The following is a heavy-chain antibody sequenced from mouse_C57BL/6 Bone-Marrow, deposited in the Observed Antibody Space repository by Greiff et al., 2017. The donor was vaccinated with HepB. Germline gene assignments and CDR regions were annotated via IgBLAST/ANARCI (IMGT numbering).Heavy chain of an antibody. J-gene: IGHJ1*03. CDR2: IHPNSGST. Sequence: QVQLQQPGAELVKPGASVKLSCKASGYTFTSYWMHWVKQRPGQGLEWIGMIHPNSGSTNYNEKFKGKATFTADTSSNTAYMQLSSLTTEDSAIYYCARTYWYFDVWGTGTTVTVSS. V-gene: IGHV1-64*01. CDR3: ARTYWYFDV. CDR1: GYTFTSYW.